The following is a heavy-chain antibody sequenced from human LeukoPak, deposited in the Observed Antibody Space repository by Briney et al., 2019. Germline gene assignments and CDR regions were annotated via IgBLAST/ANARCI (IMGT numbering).Heavy chain of an antibody. Sequence: GGPLRLSCAASGFTFSGSAMHWVRQASGKGLEWVGRIRSKANSYATAYAASVKGRFTISRDDSKNTAYLQMNSLKTEDTAVYYCTRHMTTVTSYNWFDPWGQGTLVTVSS. V-gene: IGHV3-73*01. CDR1: GFTFSGSA. J-gene: IGHJ5*02. CDR3: TRHMTTVTSYNWFDP. D-gene: IGHD4-11*01. CDR2: IRSKANSYAT.